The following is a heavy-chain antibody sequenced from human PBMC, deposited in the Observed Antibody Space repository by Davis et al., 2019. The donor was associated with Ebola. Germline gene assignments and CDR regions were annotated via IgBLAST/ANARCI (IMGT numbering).Heavy chain of an antibody. Sequence: PGGSLRLSCAASGFTFSSYAMHWVRQAPGKGLEWVAVISYDGSNKYYADSVKGRFTISRDNAKNSLYLQMNSLRAEDTAVYYCASDYSSSWYAGGTTYWGQGILVTVSS. CDR1: GFTFSSYA. D-gene: IGHD6-13*01. CDR2: ISYDGSNK. CDR3: ASDYSSSWYAGGTTY. V-gene: IGHV3-30-3*01. J-gene: IGHJ4*02.